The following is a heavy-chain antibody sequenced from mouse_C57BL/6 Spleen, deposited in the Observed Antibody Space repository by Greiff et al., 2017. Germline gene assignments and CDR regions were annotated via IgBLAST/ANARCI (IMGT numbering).Heavy chain of an antibody. D-gene: IGHD2-13*01. V-gene: IGHV1-64*01. J-gene: IGHJ4*01. CDR1: GYTFTSYW. Sequence: QVQLKQPGAELVKPGASVKLSCKASGYTFTSYWMHWVKQRPGQGLEWIGMIHPNSGSTNYNEKFKSKATLTVDQSSSTAYMQLSSLTSEDSAVDYCAREGRSDYDYAIGYWGQGTSVTVSS. CDR2: IHPNSGST. CDR3: AREGRSDYDYAIGY.